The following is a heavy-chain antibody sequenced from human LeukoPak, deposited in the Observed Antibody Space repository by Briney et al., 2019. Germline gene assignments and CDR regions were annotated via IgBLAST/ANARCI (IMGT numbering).Heavy chain of an antibody. V-gene: IGHV3-23*01. D-gene: IGHD3-22*01. CDR2: ISGSGGIT. CDR1: GFTFSSYA. CDR3: AKERSASYYYDSSGYSNYNFDY. Sequence: GGSLRLSCAASGFTFSSYAMSWVRQAPGKGLEWISVISGSGGITNYADSVKGRFNISRDNSKNTLYLQMKSLRAEDTAVYYCAKERSASYYYDSSGYSNYNFDYWGQGTLVTVSS. J-gene: IGHJ4*02.